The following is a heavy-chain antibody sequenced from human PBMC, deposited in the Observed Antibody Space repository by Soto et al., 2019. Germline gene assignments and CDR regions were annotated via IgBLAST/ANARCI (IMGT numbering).Heavy chain of an antibody. CDR1: GVTLSSDR. CDR3: ARAKYYYDSSGYPYGMDV. V-gene: IGHV3-21*01. D-gene: IGHD3-22*01. Sequence: XESLTLFCPASGVTLSSDRRNSVRQARANGLEWVSSISSSSSYIYYADSVKGRFTISRDNAKNSLYLQMNSLRAEDTAVYYCARAKYYYDSSGYPYGMDVWGQGTTVTVSS. CDR2: ISSSSSYI. J-gene: IGHJ6*02.